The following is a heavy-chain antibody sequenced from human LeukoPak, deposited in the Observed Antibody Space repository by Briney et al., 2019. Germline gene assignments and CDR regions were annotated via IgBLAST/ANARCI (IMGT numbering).Heavy chain of an antibody. CDR2: INTDTGSS. Sequence: ASVKVSCKASGYTLTTQSMNWVRQAPGQGLEWMGWINTDTGSSTYAQGFTGRFVFSVVTSVSTAYLQISSLKTEDTAVYYCAREILRLDIWGQGTMVTVSS. CDR3: AREILRLDI. J-gene: IGHJ3*02. V-gene: IGHV7-4-1*02. CDR1: GYTLTTQS.